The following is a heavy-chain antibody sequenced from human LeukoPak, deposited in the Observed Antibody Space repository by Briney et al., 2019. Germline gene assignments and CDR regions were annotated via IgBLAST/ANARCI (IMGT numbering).Heavy chain of an antibody. J-gene: IGHJ4*02. V-gene: IGHV3-7*03. D-gene: IGHD1-1*01. CDR1: GFTFSSYW. CDR2: IKQDGSEK. Sequence: GGSLRLSCAASGFTFSSYWMSWVRQAPGKGLEWVANIKQDGSEKYYVDSVKGRFTISRDNAKNSLYLQMNSLKTEDTAVYYCTTLSFWRSVQSFDYWGQGALVTVSS. CDR3: TTLSFWRSVQSFDY.